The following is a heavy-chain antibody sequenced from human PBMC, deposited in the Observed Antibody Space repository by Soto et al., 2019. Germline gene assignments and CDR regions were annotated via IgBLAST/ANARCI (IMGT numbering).Heavy chain of an antibody. J-gene: IGHJ4*02. V-gene: IGHV2-5*02. D-gene: IGHD3-3*01. CDR3: AHSPRGFGYYFDY. CDR1: GFSFTTRGVG. Sequence: QITLKESGPTLVKPTQTLTLTCTFSGFSFTTRGVGVGWIRQPPGKALEWLALIYWDDDEGYSPSLKSRLTITKDTSKNQVVLTLTNMDLVNTATYYCAHSPRGFGYYFDYWGQGTLATVSS. CDR2: IYWDDDE.